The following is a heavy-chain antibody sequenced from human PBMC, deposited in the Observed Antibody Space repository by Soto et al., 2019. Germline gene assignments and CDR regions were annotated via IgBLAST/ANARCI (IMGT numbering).Heavy chain of an antibody. CDR3: ARESRFLEWFSLNWFDP. J-gene: IGHJ5*02. D-gene: IGHD3-3*01. CDR2: IYTDGST. Sequence: GGSLRLSCAASGFIVSRNYMSWVRQAPGKGLEWVSIIYTDGSTYYADSVKGRFTISRDNFKNTLYLQMNSLRVEDTAVYYCARESRFLEWFSLNWFDPWGQGVMVTVSS. CDR1: GFIVSRNY. V-gene: IGHV3-53*01.